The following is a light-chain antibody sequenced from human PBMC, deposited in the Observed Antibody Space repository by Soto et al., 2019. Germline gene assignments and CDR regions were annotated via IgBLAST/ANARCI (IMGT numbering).Light chain of an antibody. J-gene: IGKJ4*01. CDR2: GAS. V-gene: IGKV1-39*01. CDR1: QPITKF. CDR3: QQSYSVPLT. Sequence: DIQITQSPSSLSASVGDRVTITCRASQPITKFLNLFQHKPGEAPKRLIYGASILQDGVPSRFSGSGSGTDYTLTISGLQTEDFATYFCQQSYSVPLTFGGGTRWIS.